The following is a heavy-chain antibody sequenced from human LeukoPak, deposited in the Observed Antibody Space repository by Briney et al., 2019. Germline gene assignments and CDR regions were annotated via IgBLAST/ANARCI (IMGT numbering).Heavy chain of an antibody. J-gene: IGHJ4*02. D-gene: IGHD7-27*01. CDR2: IKSRSDGGTT. CDR3: TTGDWGSFSY. Sequence: GGSLRLSCAASGFTFSNAWMNWVRQAPGKGLEWVGRIKSRSDGGTTDYVAPVKGRFTISRDDSKHTLYLQVYSLKTEDTAVYYCTTGDWGSFSYWGQGTLVTVSS. V-gene: IGHV3-15*01. CDR1: GFTFSNAW.